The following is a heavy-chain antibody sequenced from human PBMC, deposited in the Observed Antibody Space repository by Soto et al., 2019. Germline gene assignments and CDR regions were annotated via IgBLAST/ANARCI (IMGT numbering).Heavy chain of an antibody. V-gene: IGHV3-9*01. CDR3: AKAYGSGSDFLYFFDS. D-gene: IGHD3-10*01. CDR1: GFTFEDNA. Sequence: PGGSLRLSCAASGFTFEDNAMHWVRQAPGKGLEWVSGISWNSGSIGYADSVKGRFTISRDNAKNSLHLQMNSLRAEDTAFYYCAKAYGSGSDFLYFFDSWGQGTLVTVSS. J-gene: IGHJ4*02. CDR2: ISWNSGSI.